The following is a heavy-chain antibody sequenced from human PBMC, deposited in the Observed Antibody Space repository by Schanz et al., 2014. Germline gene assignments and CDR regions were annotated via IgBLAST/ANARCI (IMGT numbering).Heavy chain of an antibody. V-gene: IGHV1-69*09. Sequence: QVQLIQSGAEVKKPGASVKVSCTASGYTFTSYDINWVRQAPGQGLEWMGRIIPILGIANYAQKFQGRVTITADRSTSTAYMELSSLRSEDTAVYYCARGYGDSPTDFWGQGTLVTGSS. J-gene: IGHJ4*02. CDR1: GYTFTSYD. D-gene: IGHD4-17*01. CDR3: ARGYGDSPTDF. CDR2: IIPILGIA.